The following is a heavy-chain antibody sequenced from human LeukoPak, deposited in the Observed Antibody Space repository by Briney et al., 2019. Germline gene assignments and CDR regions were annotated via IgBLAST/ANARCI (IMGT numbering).Heavy chain of an antibody. D-gene: IGHD1-7*01. CDR2: ISSDGSII. V-gene: IGHV3-30*18. Sequence: PGGYLRLSCAASGFTFSTYDMHWVRQTPGKGLEWVAVISSDGSIIYYADSVRGRFTVSRDNSKNTLYLQMNSLTAEDTAVYYCAKDLTGNYRAYFDYWGQGTLVTVSS. J-gene: IGHJ4*02. CDR1: GFTFSTYD. CDR3: AKDLTGNYRAYFDY.